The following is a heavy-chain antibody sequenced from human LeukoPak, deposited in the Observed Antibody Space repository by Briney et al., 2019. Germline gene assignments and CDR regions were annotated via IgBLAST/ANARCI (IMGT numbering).Heavy chain of an antibody. J-gene: IGHJ6*02. Sequence: GGSLRLSCAASGFTFSSYWMHWVRQAPGKGLVWVSRINSDGSSTSYADSVKGRFTISRDNAKNTLYLQMNSLRAEDTAVYYCASTIVSGYYQLYYYYYGMDVWGQGTTVTVSS. V-gene: IGHV3-74*01. CDR3: ASTIVSGYYQLYYYYYGMDV. D-gene: IGHD3-22*01. CDR1: GFTFSSYW. CDR2: INSDGSST.